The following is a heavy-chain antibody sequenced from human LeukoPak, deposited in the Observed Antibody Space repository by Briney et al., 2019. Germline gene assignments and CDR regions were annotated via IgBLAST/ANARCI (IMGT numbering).Heavy chain of an antibody. CDR1: GFTFSSYW. CDR2: IKLDVSET. CDR3: ARKGNAFDF. J-gene: IGHJ3*01. Sequence: GGSLRLSCAASGFTFSSYWMTWVRQAPGKGLEWVANIKLDVSETYYVDSERGRFTISRDNTKNSLYLQMDSLRAEDTAVYYCARKGNAFDFWGQGTMVTVSS. V-gene: IGHV3-7*01. D-gene: IGHD3-10*01.